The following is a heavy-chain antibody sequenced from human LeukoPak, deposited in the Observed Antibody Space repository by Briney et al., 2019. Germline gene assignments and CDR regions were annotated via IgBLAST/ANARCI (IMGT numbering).Heavy chain of an antibody. CDR1: GFTFSSYE. Sequence: GGSLRLSCAASGFTFSSYEMNWVRQAPGKGLEWVSYISSSGSTIYYADSVKGRFTISRDNAKNSLYLQMNSLSAEDTAVYYCARVGALSSSWLLYWGQGTLVTVSS. D-gene: IGHD6-13*01. CDR3: ARVGALSSSWLLY. V-gene: IGHV3-48*03. CDR2: ISSSGSTI. J-gene: IGHJ4*02.